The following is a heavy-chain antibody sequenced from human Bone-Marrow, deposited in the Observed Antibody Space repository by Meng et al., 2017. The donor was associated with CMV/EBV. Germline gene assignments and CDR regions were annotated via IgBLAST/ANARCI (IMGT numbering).Heavy chain of an antibody. CDR1: GYTFTSYD. D-gene: IGHD6-19*01. CDR2: MNPNSGNT. Sequence: ASVKVSCKASGYTFTSYDINWVRQATGQGLEWMGWMNPNSGNTDYAQKFQGRVTMTRNTTISTAYMELSSLRSEDTAVYYCARGQYRSGWQFVPQGYGMDVWGQGTTVTVSS. CDR3: ARGQYRSGWQFVPQGYGMDV. V-gene: IGHV1-8*01. J-gene: IGHJ6*02.